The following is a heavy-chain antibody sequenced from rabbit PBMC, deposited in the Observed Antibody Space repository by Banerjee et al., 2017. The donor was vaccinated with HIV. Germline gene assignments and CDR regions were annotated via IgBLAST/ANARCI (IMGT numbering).Heavy chain of an antibody. CDR3: LRRWHSTDL. J-gene: IGHJ6*01. Sequence: QEQLVESGGGLVQPGGSLKLSCKASGFDFSKYGVSWVRQAPGKGLEWIGCISAGGSGNTYYASWVNGRFSISRENTQNTVFLQMNSLTVADTATYFCLRRWHSTDLWGPGTLVTVS. CDR2: ISAGGSGNT. V-gene: IGHV1S47*01. CDR1: GFDFSKYG. D-gene: IGHD7-1*01.